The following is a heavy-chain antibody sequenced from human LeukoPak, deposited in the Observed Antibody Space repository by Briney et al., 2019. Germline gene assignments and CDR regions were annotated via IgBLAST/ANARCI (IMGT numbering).Heavy chain of an antibody. V-gene: IGHV3-23*01. Sequence: GGSLRLSCAASGFTFSTYAMSWVRQAPGKGLEWVSSIPGSGGNTYYADSVKGRFPISRDNSKNTVFLQMNSLGAEDTAVYYCAKWVDYDVLTGYYVSDYWGQGTLVTVSP. J-gene: IGHJ4*02. CDR2: IPGSGGNT. CDR1: GFTFSTYA. CDR3: AKWVDYDVLTGYYVSDY. D-gene: IGHD3-9*01.